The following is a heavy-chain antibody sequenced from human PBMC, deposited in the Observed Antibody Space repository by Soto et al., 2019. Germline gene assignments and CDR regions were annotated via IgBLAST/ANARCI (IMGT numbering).Heavy chain of an antibody. J-gene: IGHJ3*02. V-gene: IGHV1-2*04. CDR2: INPNSGGT. D-gene: IGHD6-13*01. CDR1: GYTFTGYY. CDR3: ARARESSSLHAFDI. Sequence: ASVKVSCKASGYTFTGYYMHWVRQAPGQGLEWMGWINPNSGGTNYAQKFQGWVTMTRDTSISTAYMELSRLRSDDTAVYYCARARESSSLHAFDIWGQGTMVTVSS.